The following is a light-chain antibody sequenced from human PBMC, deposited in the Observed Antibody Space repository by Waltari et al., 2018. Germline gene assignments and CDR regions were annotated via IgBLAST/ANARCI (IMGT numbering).Light chain of an antibody. CDR3: QQYNMWPWT. V-gene: IGKV3-15*01. CDR2: EAS. Sequence: EIVMTQSPATLSVSPGERTTLSCRASQSVRDKLAWFHQKPGQSPRLLIYEASARATGVPARFSGSGSETEFTLTITSLQSEDFAVYLCQQYNMWPWTFGQGTKVEIK. CDR1: QSVRDK. J-gene: IGKJ1*01.